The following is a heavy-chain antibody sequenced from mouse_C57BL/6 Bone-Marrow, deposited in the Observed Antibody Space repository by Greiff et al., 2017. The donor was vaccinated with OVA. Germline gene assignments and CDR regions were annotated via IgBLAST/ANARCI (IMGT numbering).Heavy chain of an antibody. CDR1: GFTFSSYA. D-gene: IGHD2-4*01. CDR3: AREGYYDYDDFAMDY. CDR2: ISDGGSYT. J-gene: IGHJ4*01. Sequence: DVKLVESGGGLVKPGGSLKLSCAASGFTFSSYAMSWVRQTPEKRLEWVATISDGGSYTYYPDNVKGRFTISRDNAKNNLYLQMSQLKSDDTAMNYGAREGYYDYDDFAMDYWGKGTTVTVSS. V-gene: IGHV5-4*01.